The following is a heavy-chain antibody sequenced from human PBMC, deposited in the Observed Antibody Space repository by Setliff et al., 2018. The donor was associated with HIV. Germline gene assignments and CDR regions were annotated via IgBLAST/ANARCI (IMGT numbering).Heavy chain of an antibody. CDR2: IYPSTSA. V-gene: IGHV4-4*09. J-gene: IGHJ4*02. CDR1: GGSIGGYS. D-gene: IGHD6-19*01. Sequence: PSETLSLTCSVSGGSIGGYSWGWIRQSPGKGLEWIGYIYPSTSANYNPSLKSRVRILLDTSKNQFSLRLTSVTAADTAVYFCARRFEQWLAFDYWGQGTLVTVSS. CDR3: ARRFEQWLAFDY.